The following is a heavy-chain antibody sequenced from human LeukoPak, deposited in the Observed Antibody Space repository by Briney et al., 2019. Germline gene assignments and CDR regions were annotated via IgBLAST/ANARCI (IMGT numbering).Heavy chain of an antibody. D-gene: IGHD6-19*01. Sequence: GGSLRLSCAASGFTFSSYSMNWVRQAPWKGLEWVSSISSSSSTIYYADSVKGRFTISRDNAKNSLYLQMNSLRAEDTAVYYCARVAGNDAFDIWGQGTMVTVSS. V-gene: IGHV3-48*04. J-gene: IGHJ3*02. CDR1: GFTFSSYS. CDR2: ISSSSSTI. CDR3: ARVAGNDAFDI.